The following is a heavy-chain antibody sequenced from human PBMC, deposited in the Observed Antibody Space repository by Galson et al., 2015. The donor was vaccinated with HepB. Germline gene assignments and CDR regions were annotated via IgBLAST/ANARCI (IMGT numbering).Heavy chain of an antibody. V-gene: IGHV3-23*01. CDR2: ISPTCHST. J-gene: IGHJ2*01. CDR1: GFTFSTYA. CDR3: AKDLLGHWYFDL. Sequence: LRLSCAASGFTFSTYAMSWVRQAPVKGLEWVSGISPTCHSTFYADSVKGRFTISRDNSKNTLYLQMNNLRAEDTAVYYCAKDLLGHWYFDLWGRGTLVTVSS. D-gene: IGHD1-26*01.